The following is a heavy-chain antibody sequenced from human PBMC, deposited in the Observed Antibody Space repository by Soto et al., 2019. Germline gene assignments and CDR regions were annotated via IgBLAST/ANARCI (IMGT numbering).Heavy chain of an antibody. J-gene: IGHJ5*02. D-gene: IGHD3-16*01. CDR2: SRDKSKSYNT. V-gene: IGHV3-72*01. CDR1: GFTFSDHY. Sequence: EVQVVESGGGLVQPGGSLRLSCVGSGFTFSDHYMDWVRQAPGKGLEWVGRSRDKSKSYNTSYAAPVKGRFTISRDDSKNSLYLQMNSLKTDDTAVYYCVRVIKGGTTSFDPWGQGTLVTVSS. CDR3: VRVIKGGTTSFDP.